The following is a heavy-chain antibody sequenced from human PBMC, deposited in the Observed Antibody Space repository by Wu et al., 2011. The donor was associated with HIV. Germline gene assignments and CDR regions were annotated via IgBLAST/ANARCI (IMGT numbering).Heavy chain of an antibody. CDR1: GYTFTSYD. V-gene: IGHV1-8*02. J-gene: IGHJ5*02. D-gene: IGHD2/OR15-2a*01. Sequence: QVQLVQSGAEVKKPGASVKVSCKASGYTFTSYDINWVRQAPGQGLEWLGWMNAKSGNAGYSQKFQDRVTMTTDTSTGTAYLELSSLRSEDTAMYYCARGQEVLGSWGQGTLVTVSS. CDR3: ARGQEVLGS. CDR2: MNAKSGNA.